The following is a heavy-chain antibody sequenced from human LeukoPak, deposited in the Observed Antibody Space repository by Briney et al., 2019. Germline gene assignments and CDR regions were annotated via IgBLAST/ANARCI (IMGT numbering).Heavy chain of an antibody. CDR2: FAPEDGET. CDR3: AISNWNDVRFDY. V-gene: IGHV1-24*01. J-gene: IGHJ4*02. Sequence: ASVKVSCKVSGYTLTELSMHWVRQAPGKGLEWMGGFAPEDGETIYAQKFQGRVTMTEDTSTDTAYMELSSLRSEDTAVYYCAISNWNDVRFDYWGQGTLVTVSS. D-gene: IGHD1-1*01. CDR1: GYTLTELS.